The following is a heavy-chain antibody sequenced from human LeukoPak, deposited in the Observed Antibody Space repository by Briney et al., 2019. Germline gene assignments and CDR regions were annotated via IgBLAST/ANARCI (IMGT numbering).Heavy chain of an antibody. CDR2: ISGSGGST. CDR1: GFTFSSYA. CDR3: AKVAGEQWLVWELDY. Sequence: GGSLRLSCAASGFTFSSYAMSWVRQAPGKGLEWVSAISGSGGSTYYADSAKGRSTISRDNSKNTLYLQMNSLRAEDTAVYYCAKVAGEQWLVWELDYWGQGTLVTVSS. V-gene: IGHV3-23*01. J-gene: IGHJ4*02. D-gene: IGHD6-19*01.